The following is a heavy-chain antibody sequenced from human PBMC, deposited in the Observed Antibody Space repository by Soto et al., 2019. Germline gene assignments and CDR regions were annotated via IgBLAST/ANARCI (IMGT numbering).Heavy chain of an antibody. V-gene: IGHV1-8*01. J-gene: IGHJ4*02. CDR3: ARRKERYGPNYLDS. Sequence: ASVKFPCNSSRYTFITHDINSVRQAPGQGLEWLGWMNPYNGNAGSAQTFQGRVTMTRNTSLTTAYMELSSRRSNDTAVYFRARRKERYGPNYLDSWGQGTLVTASS. CDR2: MNPYNGNA. CDR1: RYTFITHD. D-gene: IGHD1-1*01.